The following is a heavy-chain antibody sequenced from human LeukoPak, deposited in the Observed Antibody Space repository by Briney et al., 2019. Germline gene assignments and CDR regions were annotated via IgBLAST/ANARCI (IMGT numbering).Heavy chain of an antibody. Sequence: PSETLSLTCTVSGGSISSSSYYWGWIRQPPGKGLEWIGSIYYSGSTYYNPSLKSRVTISVDTSKNQFSLKLSSVTAADTAVYYCARDLQYSSGWYFDIWGQGTMVTVSS. CDR3: ARDLQYSSGWYFDI. CDR2: IYYSGST. V-gene: IGHV4-39*07. CDR1: GGSISSSSYY. J-gene: IGHJ3*02. D-gene: IGHD6-19*01.